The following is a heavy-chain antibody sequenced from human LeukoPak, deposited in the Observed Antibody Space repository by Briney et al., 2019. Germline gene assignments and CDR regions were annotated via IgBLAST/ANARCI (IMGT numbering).Heavy chain of an antibody. CDR2: IYTSGST. D-gene: IGHD2-21*02. CDR3: ARDDPARMTATLDY. J-gene: IGHJ4*02. CDR1: GGSINNYF. Sequence: SETLSLTCTVSGGSINNYFWIWVRQPAGEGLEWIGRIYTSGSTNYNPSLRSRFTISVDMSKNQFSLKLSSVTAADTAVYYCARDDPARMTATLDYWGQGILVTVSS. V-gene: IGHV4-4*07.